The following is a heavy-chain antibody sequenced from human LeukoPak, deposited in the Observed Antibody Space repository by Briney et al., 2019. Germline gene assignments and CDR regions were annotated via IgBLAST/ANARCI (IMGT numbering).Heavy chain of an antibody. CDR1: GFTFSSYS. J-gene: IGHJ4*02. V-gene: IGHV3-21*01. CDR2: INSKSRYI. D-gene: IGHD3-22*01. CDR3: ARGSTYYDSSGQVPFDY. Sequence: PGGSLRLSCAASGFTFSSYSMNWVRQAPGKGLEWVSSINSKSRYIYYADSVKGRFTISRDNAKNSLYPQMNSLRAEDTAVYYCARGSTYYDSSGQVPFDYWGQGTLVTVSS.